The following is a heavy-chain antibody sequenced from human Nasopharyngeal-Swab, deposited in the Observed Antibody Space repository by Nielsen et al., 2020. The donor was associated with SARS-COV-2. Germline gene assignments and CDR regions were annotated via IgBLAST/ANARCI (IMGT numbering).Heavy chain of an antibody. D-gene: IGHD3-22*01. V-gene: IGHV4-34*01. J-gene: IGHJ1*01. CDR2: TTHSEGT. CDR3: ATGYDRSKIGY. Sequence: RQAPGKGLEWIGETTHSEGTNYNPSLKGRVTISEDASKNQFSLRLNSVTAADTAVYYCATGYDRSKIGYWGQGILVTVSS.